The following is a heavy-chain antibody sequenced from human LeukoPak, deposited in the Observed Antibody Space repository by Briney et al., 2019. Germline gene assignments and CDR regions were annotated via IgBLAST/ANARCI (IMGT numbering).Heavy chain of an antibody. CDR2: INHSGST. CDR1: GGSFSGYY. CDR3: ARNKKNYYGPPGHGPNWFDP. Sequence: PSETLSLTCAVYGGSFSGYYWSWIRQPPGKGLEWIGEINHSGSTNYNPSLKSRVTISVDTTKTQFSLKRSSVTAADTAVYYCARNKKNYYGPPGHGPNWFDPWGQGTLVTVSS. V-gene: IGHV4-34*01. J-gene: IGHJ5*02. D-gene: IGHD3-10*01.